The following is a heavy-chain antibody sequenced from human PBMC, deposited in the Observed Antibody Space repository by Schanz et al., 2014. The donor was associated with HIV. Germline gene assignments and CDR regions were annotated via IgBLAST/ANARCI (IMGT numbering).Heavy chain of an antibody. V-gene: IGHV3-30*18. CDR2: MSYDGVRK. J-gene: IGHJ6*02. CDR1: GFTFDSYG. CDR3: AKSHKHDSSDYYRFYYFGMDV. D-gene: IGHD6-19*01. Sequence: QVQLVESGGGVVQPGRSLRLSCAASGFTFDSYGIHWVRQAPGKGLEWVAVMSYDGVRKYLGDSVKGRFTISRDDSSDTLYLQMNSLRPEDTAVYYCAKSHKHDSSDYYRFYYFGMDVWGQGTTVTVSS.